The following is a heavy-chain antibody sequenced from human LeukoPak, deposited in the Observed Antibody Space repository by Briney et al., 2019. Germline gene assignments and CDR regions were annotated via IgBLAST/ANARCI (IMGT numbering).Heavy chain of an antibody. V-gene: IGHV4-59*08. D-gene: IGHD1-14*01. J-gene: IGHJ2*01. CDR1: GGSISSYY. Sequence: SETLSLTCTVSGGSISSYYWSWIRQPPGKGLEWIGYIYYSGSTNYNPSLKSRVTISVDTSKNQFSLKLSSATAADTAVYYCARYKRPRSYWYFDLWGRGTLVTVSS. CDR2: IYYSGST. CDR3: ARYKRPRSYWYFDL.